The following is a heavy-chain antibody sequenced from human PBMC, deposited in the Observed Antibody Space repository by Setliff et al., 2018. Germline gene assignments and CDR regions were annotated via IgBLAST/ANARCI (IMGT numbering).Heavy chain of an antibody. D-gene: IGHD3-16*01. CDR2: LYYSGST. CDR1: GGSISSSSYY. V-gene: IGHV4-39*01. J-gene: IGHJ4*02. CDR3: ARVAHTGGNY. Sequence: SETLSLTCTVSGGSISSSSYYWGWIRQPPGKGLEWIGCLYYSGSTYYNPSLKSRVTISVDTSKNQFSLKLSSVTAADTAVYYCARVAHTGGNYWGQGTLVTVSS.